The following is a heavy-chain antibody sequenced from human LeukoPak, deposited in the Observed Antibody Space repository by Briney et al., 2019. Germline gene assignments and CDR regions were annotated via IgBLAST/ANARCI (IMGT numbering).Heavy chain of an antibody. CDR1: GFTFSNAW. D-gene: IGHD5-12*01. V-gene: IGHV3-15*01. Sequence: PGGSLRLSCAASGFTFSNAWMSWVRKAPGKGLEWVGRIKSKTDGGTTDYAAPVKGRFTISRDDSKNTLYLQMNSLRAEDTAVYYCAKVGRSGYESGRRDYWGQGTLVTVSS. J-gene: IGHJ4*02. CDR3: AKVGRSGYESGRRDY. CDR2: IKSKTDGGTT.